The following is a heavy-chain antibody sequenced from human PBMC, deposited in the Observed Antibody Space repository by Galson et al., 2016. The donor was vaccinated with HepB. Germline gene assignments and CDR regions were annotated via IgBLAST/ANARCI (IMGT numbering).Heavy chain of an antibody. D-gene: IGHD2-21*02. J-gene: IGHJ4*02. Sequence: SLRLSCAASGFTFNDYYMGWIRQAPGKGLEWISYISSSGYYTNYAASVKGRFTISRDNAKNIVCLQMNSLRAEDTAVYYCAGGDNEDFEYWGQGTLVTVSS. CDR3: AGGDNEDFEY. CDR1: GFTFNDYY. CDR2: ISSSGYYT. V-gene: IGHV3-11*06.